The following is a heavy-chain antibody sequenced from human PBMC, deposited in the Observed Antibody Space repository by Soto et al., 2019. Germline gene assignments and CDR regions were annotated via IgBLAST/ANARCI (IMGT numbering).Heavy chain of an antibody. V-gene: IGHV3-9*01. Sequence: SLRLSCAASGFTFDDYAMHWVRQAPGKGLEWVSGITWNSGSIAYADSVKGRFTISRDNSKNTLYLQMNSLRAEDTAVYYCARAPLALRLGELSADYWGQGTLVTVSS. CDR3: ARAPLALRLGELSADY. CDR1: GFTFDDYA. D-gene: IGHD3-16*02. CDR2: ITWNSGSI. J-gene: IGHJ4*02.